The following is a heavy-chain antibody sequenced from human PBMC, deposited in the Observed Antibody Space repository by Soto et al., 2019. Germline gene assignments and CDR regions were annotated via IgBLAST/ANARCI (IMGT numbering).Heavy chain of an antibody. CDR2: SDPSDSYT. CDR1: GYSFTSYW. Sequence: GECVTISCEGSGYSFTSYWIIWVLQMPGKGLEWMGRSDPSDSYTNYSLSFQGHVTISADKSISAGYLQWSSLKASDNAMYYCARHWGSSSSDYYYYGMDVWGQGTTVTVS. J-gene: IGHJ6*02. D-gene: IGHD6-6*01. CDR3: ARHWGSSSSDYYYYGMDV. V-gene: IGHV5-10-1*01.